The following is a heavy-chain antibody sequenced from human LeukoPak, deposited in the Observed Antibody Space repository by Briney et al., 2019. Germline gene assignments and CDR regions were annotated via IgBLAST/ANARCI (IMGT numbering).Heavy chain of an antibody. J-gene: IGHJ5*02. CDR2: LHYSGSS. CDR3: ARNLEFGGVGGPPGGWFDP. Sequence: GSLRLSCAASGFTFSSYSMNWVRQAPGKGLEWIGSLHYSGSSYYSPSLRSRVTISLDTSKSQFSLTLTSVTAADTAIYYCARNLEFGGVGGPPGGWFDPWGQGTLVTVSS. V-gene: IGHV4-39*07. CDR1: GFTFSSYS. D-gene: IGHD3-10*01.